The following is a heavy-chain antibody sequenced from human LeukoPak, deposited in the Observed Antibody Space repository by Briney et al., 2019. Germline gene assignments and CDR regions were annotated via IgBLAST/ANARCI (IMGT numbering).Heavy chain of an antibody. CDR2: IGNSGHST. D-gene: IGHD2-15*01. V-gene: IGHV3-23*01. J-gene: IGHJ4*02. CDR1: GFTFSDYA. Sequence: GGSLRLSCAASGFTFSDYAMSWVRQATGKGLEWVSGIGNSGHSTYYADSVKGRFTISRDNSRNTLYLQMNSLRAEDTAVYYCARLYWSGGSCHFDYWGQGTLVTVSS. CDR3: ARLYWSGGSCHFDY.